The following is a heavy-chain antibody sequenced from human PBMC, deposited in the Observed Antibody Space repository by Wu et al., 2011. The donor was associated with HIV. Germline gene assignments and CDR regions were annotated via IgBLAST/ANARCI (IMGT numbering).Heavy chain of an antibody. J-gene: IGHJ6*03. Sequence: QVQLVQSGAEVKKPGSSVKVSCKASGGTFSTYAVTWVRQAPGQGLEWMGRLISIFDTAHYAQKFQGRVTITADESTSTAYMELSSLRSEDTAVYYCATDGRVYNYFYYMDVWGKGTTVTVSS. CDR3: ATDGRVYNYFYYMDV. CDR2: LISIFDTA. CDR1: GGTFSTYA. V-gene: IGHV1-69*15.